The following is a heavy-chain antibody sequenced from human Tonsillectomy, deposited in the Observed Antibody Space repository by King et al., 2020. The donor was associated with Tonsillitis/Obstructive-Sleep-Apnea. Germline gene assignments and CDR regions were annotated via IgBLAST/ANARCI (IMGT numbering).Heavy chain of an antibody. CDR3: AREPSRGITMIVGIDY. D-gene: IGHD3-22*01. J-gene: IGHJ4*02. V-gene: IGHV3-48*03. CDR1: GFTFSSYE. Sequence: VQLVESGGGLVQPGGSLRLSCAASGFTFSSYEMNWVRQAPGKGLEWVSYISSSGSTIYYADSVKGRFTISRDNAKNSLYLQMNSLRAEDTAVYYCAREPSRGITMIVGIDYWGQGTLVTVSS. CDR2: ISSSGSTI.